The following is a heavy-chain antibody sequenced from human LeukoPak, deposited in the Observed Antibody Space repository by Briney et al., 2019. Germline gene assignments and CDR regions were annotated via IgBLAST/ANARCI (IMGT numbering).Heavy chain of an antibody. Sequence: GGSLRLSCAASGFTFSTYSMNWVRQAPGKGLEWVSSISGSSIYIYYADSVKGRFTISRDNAKNSLYLQMNSLRAEDTAVYYCARHSGESYDILTGYYIRYWFDPWGQGTLVTVSS. CDR2: ISGSSIYI. CDR3: ARHSGESYDILTGYYIRYWFDP. D-gene: IGHD3-9*01. V-gene: IGHV3-21*01. CDR1: GFTFSTYS. J-gene: IGHJ5*02.